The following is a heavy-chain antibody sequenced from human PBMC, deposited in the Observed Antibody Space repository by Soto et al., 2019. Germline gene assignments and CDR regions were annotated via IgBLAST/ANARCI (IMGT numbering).Heavy chain of an antibody. Sequence: PSETLSLTCTVSGGSISSYYWSWIRQPPGKGLEWIGYIYYSGSTNYNPSLKSRVTISVDTSKNQFSLKLSSVTAADTAVYYCARHPLAVAGYSRWFDPWGQGTLVTVSS. CDR3: ARHPLAVAGYSRWFDP. CDR1: GGSISSYY. V-gene: IGHV4-59*01. D-gene: IGHD6-19*01. J-gene: IGHJ5*02. CDR2: IYYSGST.